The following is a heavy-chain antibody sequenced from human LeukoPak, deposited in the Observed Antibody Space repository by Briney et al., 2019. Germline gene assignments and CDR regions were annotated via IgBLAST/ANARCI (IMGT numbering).Heavy chain of an antibody. V-gene: IGHV3-30*02. D-gene: IGHD6-19*01. CDR2: IRYDGSNK. CDR3: ARGGGWYFRDWYFDL. CDR1: GFTFSSYG. Sequence: GGSLRLSCAASGFTFSSYGMHWVRQAPGKGLEWVAFIRYDGSNKYYADSVKGRFTISRDNSKDTLYLEMNSPRVEDTAVYYCARGGGWYFRDWYFDLWGRGTLVTVSS. J-gene: IGHJ2*01.